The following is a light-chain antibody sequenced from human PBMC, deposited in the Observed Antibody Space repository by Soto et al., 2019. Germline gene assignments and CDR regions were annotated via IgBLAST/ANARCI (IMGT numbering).Light chain of an antibody. V-gene: IGKV3-20*01. CDR1: QNVNSSY. J-gene: IGKJ1*01. CDR2: GAS. CDR3: QQYGSSPAT. Sequence: EIVLTQSPGTLSLSPGEKATLSCRASQNVNSSYLAWYQQKPGQAPRLLIYGASSRATGIPDRFSGSGSGTDFTLTISRLESEDFAVYYCQQYGSSPATFGQGTKVDIK.